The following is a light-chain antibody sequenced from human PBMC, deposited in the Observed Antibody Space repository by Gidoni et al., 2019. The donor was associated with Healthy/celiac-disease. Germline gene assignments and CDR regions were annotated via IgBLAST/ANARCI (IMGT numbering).Light chain of an antibody. CDR3: SSYTSSSTLYV. CDR2: ECS. CDR1: SSDAGGYNY. J-gene: IGLJ1*01. Sequence: QSSLTQPASVSGSPGQSLTISCTGTSSDAGGYNYVSWYQQHPGKSPKLMSYECSSRPSGVSNRFSGSKSGNTASLTISGLQAEDEADYYCSSYTSSSTLYVFGTGTKVTVL. V-gene: IGLV2-14*01.